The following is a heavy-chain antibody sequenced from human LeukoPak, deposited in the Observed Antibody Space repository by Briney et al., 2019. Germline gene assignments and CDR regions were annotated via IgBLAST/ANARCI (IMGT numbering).Heavy chain of an antibody. CDR3: AKGLRGTVTTFLFNYYYGMDV. Sequence: GGSLRLSCAASGFTFSSYAMSWVRQAPGKGLEWVSAISGSGGSTYYADSVKGRFPISRDNSKNTLYLQMNSLRAEDTAVYYCAKGLRGTVTTFLFNYYYGMDVWGQGTTVTVSS. D-gene: IGHD4-17*01. J-gene: IGHJ6*02. V-gene: IGHV3-23*01. CDR2: ISGSGGST. CDR1: GFTFSSYA.